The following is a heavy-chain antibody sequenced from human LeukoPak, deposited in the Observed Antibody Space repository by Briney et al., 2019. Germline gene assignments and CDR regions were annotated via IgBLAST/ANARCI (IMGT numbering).Heavy chain of an antibody. V-gene: IGHV3-30*02. CDR1: VFTFSSYG. CDR2: ILYDGSNK. J-gene: IGHJ6*03. CDR3: AKEFMDV. Sequence: GGPLRLSCAASVFTFSSYGMHGVRQAPGKRREGVAFILYDGSNKYYAVSVKGGFTISRDNSKNTLYMRMNSLRDEDTAVYYCAKEFMDVWGKGNTVTISS.